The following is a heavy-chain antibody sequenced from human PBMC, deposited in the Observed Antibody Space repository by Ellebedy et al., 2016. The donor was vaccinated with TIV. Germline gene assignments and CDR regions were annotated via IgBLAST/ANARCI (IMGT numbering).Heavy chain of an antibody. J-gene: IGHJ4*02. CDR1: GFTFSTYS. D-gene: IGHD3-22*01. CDR3: ARGRYYYDSSGFYSEY. V-gene: IGHV3-21*01. Sequence: GESLKISCAASGFTFSTYSMNWVRPAPGKGLEWVSSITSSSSFIYYADSGEGRFTISRDNAKNYLYLQMNSLRAEDTGLYYVARGRYYYDSSGFYSEYWGKGTLVTVSS. CDR2: ITSSSSFI.